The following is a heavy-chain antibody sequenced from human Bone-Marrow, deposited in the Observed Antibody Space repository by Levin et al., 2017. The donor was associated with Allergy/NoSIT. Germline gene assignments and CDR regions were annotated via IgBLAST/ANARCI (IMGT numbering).Heavy chain of an antibody. Sequence: PSETLSLTCTVSGGSVSSGSYYWSWIRQPPGKGLEWIAYIYHSGSTKYNPSLKSRVTISLDTSRNQFPLRLTSLTAEDTAVYFGARGSDVGGLGFDCWGKGTLVTVSS. CDR2: IYHSGST. D-gene: IGHD3-3*01. CDR1: GGSVSSGSYY. CDR3: ARGSDVGGLGFDC. J-gene: IGHJ4*02. V-gene: IGHV4-61*01.